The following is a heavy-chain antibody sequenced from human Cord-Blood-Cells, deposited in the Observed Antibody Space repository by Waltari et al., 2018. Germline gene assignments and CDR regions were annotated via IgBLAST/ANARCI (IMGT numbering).Heavy chain of an antibody. Sequence: EVQLVESGGGLVQPGGSLRLYCAASGFTFSSYEMNWVRQAPGKGLEWVSYISSSGSTIYYADSVKGRFTISRDNAKNSLYLQMNSLRAEDTAVYYCARDGVLLWFGELFDYWGQGTLVTVSS. CDR3: ARDGVLLWFGELFDY. D-gene: IGHD3-10*01. CDR1: GFTFSSYE. CDR2: ISSSGSTI. J-gene: IGHJ4*02. V-gene: IGHV3-48*03.